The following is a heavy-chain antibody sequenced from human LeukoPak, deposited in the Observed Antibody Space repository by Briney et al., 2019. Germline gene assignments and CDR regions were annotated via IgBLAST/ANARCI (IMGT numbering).Heavy chain of an antibody. CDR1: RFTFSSYS. V-gene: IGHV3-21*01. J-gene: IGHJ3*02. CDR2: ISSSGSYI. CDR3: ARGENSGSYFTIGNAFDI. Sequence: GGSLRLSCAASRFTFSSYSMNWVRQAPGKGLEWVSSISSSGSYIYYADSVKGRFTISRDNAKNSLYLQMNSLRAEDTALYYCARGENSGSYFTIGNAFDIWGQGTMVTVSS. D-gene: IGHD1-26*01.